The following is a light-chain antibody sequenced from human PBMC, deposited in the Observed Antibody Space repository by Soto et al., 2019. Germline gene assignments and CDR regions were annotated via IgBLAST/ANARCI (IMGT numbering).Light chain of an antibody. CDR1: HSVSTY. CDR2: DAS. J-gene: IGKJ4*02. CDR3: HQRTSWPLT. Sequence: TVLTQSPATLSLSPGEGATLSCRASHSVSTYLAWYQQKPGQAPRLLIYDASNRATGIPSRFSGSGSGTDFTLTISSLEPEDSAVYYCHQRTSWPLTFGGGTKVDIK. V-gene: IGKV3-11*01.